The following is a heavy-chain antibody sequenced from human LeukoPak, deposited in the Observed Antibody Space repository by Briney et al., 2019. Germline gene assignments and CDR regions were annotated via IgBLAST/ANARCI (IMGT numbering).Heavy chain of an antibody. D-gene: IGHD3-3*01. Sequence: PGGTLRLSCAACGYTFSRYGMRWVRQARGKGGEGGSAISGRGGSKYYADSLQCRFTISTDLSKHTLYLHMHSLRPDHPAVYYCAKFGYYYFWLGYYGLPEYYYYGMDVWGQGTTVTVSS. CDR2: ISGRGGSK. CDR3: AKFGYYYFWLGYYGLPEYYYYGMDV. V-gene: IGHV3-23*01. CDR1: GYTFSRYG. J-gene: IGHJ6*02.